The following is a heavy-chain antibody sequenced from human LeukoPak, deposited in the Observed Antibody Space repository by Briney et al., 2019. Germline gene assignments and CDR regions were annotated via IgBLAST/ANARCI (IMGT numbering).Heavy chain of an antibody. J-gene: IGHJ4*02. V-gene: IGHV1-2*02. CDR1: GYTFTGYY. CDR3: ARVRVVAATRIDTVDY. D-gene: IGHD2-15*01. Sequence: GASVKVSCKASGYTFTGYYMHWVRQAPGQGLEWMGWINPNSGGTNYAQKFQGRVTMTRDTSISTAYMELSRLRSDDTAVYYCARVRVVAATRIDTVDYWGQGTLVTVSS. CDR2: INPNSGGT.